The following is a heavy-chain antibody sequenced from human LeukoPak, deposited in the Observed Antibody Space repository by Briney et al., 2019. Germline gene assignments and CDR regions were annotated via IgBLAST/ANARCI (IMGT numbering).Heavy chain of an antibody. CDR3: ARDHGYYDSSGYHWGAFDI. D-gene: IGHD3-22*01. Sequence: GGSLRLSCAASGFTFSGYAMNWVRQAPGKGLEWVSAISGGGGTTYYTDSVKGRFTISRDNSKNTLYLQMNSLRAEDTAVYYCARDHGYYDSSGYHWGAFDIWGQGTRVTVSS. V-gene: IGHV3-23*01. CDR1: GFTFSGYA. J-gene: IGHJ3*02. CDR2: ISGGGGTT.